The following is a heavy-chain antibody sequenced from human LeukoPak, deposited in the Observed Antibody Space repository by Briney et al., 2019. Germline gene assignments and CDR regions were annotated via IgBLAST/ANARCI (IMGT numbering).Heavy chain of an antibody. V-gene: IGHV4-59*01. CDR1: GGSISSYY. CDR3: ARAMALDAFDI. CDR2: IYYSGST. J-gene: IGHJ3*02. D-gene: IGHD3-10*01. Sequence: SETLSLTCTVSGGSISSYYWSWIRQPPGKGLERIGYIYYSGSTNYNPSLKSRVTISVDTSKNQFSLKLSSVTAADTAVYYCARAMALDAFDIWGQGTMVTVSS.